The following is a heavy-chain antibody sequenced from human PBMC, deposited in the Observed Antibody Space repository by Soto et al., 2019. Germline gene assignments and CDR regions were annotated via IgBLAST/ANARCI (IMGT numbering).Heavy chain of an antibody. CDR1: GFTFDDHA. V-gene: IGHV3-9*01. J-gene: IGHJ6*03. Sequence: EVQLVESGGGLVQPGMSLRLSCAASGFTFDDHAMHWVRQPPGKGLEWVAGVNWNSGKIGYVDSVKGRFTISRDNAKNSHYVQLSSLRTDDTACDYSAKGGGYSSCQYIDVWGKGTTVTVSS. CDR2: VNWNSGKI. D-gene: IGHD2-2*01. CDR3: AKGGGYSSCQYIDV.